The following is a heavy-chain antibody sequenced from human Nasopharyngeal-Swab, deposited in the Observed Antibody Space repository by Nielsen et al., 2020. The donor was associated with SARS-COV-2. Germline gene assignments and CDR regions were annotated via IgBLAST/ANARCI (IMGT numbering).Heavy chain of an antibody. D-gene: IGHD4-17*01. Sequence: SVKVSCKASGYTFTSYGISWVRQAPGQGLEWMGEIIPILGIANYAQKFQGRVTITADKSTSTAYMELSSLRSEDTAVYYCARGSPAVDYGDYSSWAFDIWGQGTMVAVSS. CDR1: GYTFTSYG. CDR2: IIPILGIA. V-gene: IGHV1-69*10. CDR3: ARGSPAVDYGDYSSWAFDI. J-gene: IGHJ3*02.